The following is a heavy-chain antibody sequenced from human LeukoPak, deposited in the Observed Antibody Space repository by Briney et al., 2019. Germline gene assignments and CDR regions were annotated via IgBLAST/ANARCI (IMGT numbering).Heavy chain of an antibody. Sequence: PGGSLRLSCAASGFTFSNTWMNWVRQAPGKGLEWISGISGSGGRTYYADSVKGRYTISRDNSGNTLYLQMNSLRVEDTAIYYCAKAGGSWCLDYWGQGTLVTVSS. D-gene: IGHD6-13*01. CDR1: GFTFSNTW. CDR3: AKAGGSWCLDY. J-gene: IGHJ4*02. V-gene: IGHV3-23*01. CDR2: ISGSGGRT.